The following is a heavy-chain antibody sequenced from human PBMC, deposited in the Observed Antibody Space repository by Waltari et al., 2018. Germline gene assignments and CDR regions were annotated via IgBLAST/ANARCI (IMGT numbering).Heavy chain of an antibody. CDR2: IYYTGST. V-gene: IGHV4-39*01. CDR1: GVSISSSGYF. CDR3: ARFSKSANWFDP. J-gene: IGHJ5*02. Sequence: QLQLQESGPALVKPSETLSLTCTVSGVSISSSGYFWGWIRQSPGKGLEWIGSIYYTGSTYYNPSLMSRVTISADTSKNQFSLNLSSVTAADTAVFYCARFSKSANWFDPWGQGTLVTVAS. D-gene: IGHD3-3*02.